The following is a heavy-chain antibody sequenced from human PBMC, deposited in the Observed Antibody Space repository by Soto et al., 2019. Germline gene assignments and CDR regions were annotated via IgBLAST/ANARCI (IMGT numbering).Heavy chain of an antibody. Sequence: ASVKVSCKASGYTFTSYGISWVRQAPGQGLEWMGWISAYNGNTNYAQKLQGRVTMTTDTSTSTAYMELRSLRSDDTAVYYCARVGSDIGVVVAATDWFDPWGQGTLVTVSS. V-gene: IGHV1-18*01. CDR3: ARVGSDIGVVVAATDWFDP. CDR1: GYTFTSYG. J-gene: IGHJ5*02. D-gene: IGHD2-15*01. CDR2: ISAYNGNT.